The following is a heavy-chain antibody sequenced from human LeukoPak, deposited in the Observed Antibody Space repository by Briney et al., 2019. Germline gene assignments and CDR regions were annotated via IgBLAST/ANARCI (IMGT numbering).Heavy chain of an antibody. CDR2: IYTSGST. J-gene: IGHJ2*01. V-gene: IGHV4-4*07. CDR3: ARDRRDILTGYPGWYFDL. Sequence: SETLSLTCSVSAGSMKSYHWSWIRQPAGKGLEWIGRIYTSGSTDYNPSLMSRVTMSVDTSKNQFSLKLRSMTAADTAVYYCARDRRDILTGYPGWYFDLWGRGTLVTVSS. CDR1: AGSMKSYH. D-gene: IGHD3-9*01.